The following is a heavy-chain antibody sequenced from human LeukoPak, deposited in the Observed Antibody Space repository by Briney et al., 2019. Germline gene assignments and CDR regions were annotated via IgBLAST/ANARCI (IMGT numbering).Heavy chain of an antibody. CDR3: AKDLEPNDVGAFDI. CDR2: ISGSGGST. CDR1: GSTFTSFA. Sequence: GGSRRLAWAASGSTFTSFAMGWDRHLPGKGRGWVSAISGSGGSTYYADSVKGRFTISRDNSKYTLYLQMNSLRAEDTAVYYCAKDLEPNDVGAFDIWGQGTMVTVSS. J-gene: IGHJ3*02. V-gene: IGHV3-23*01. D-gene: IGHD1-1*01.